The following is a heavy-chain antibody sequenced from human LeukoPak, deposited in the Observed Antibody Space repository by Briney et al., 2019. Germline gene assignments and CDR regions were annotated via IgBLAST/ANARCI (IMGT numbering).Heavy chain of an antibody. V-gene: IGHV1-69*13. CDR1: GGTFSSYA. D-gene: IGHD3-22*01. Sequence: ASVKVSCKASGGTFSSYAISWVRQAPEQGLEWMGGIIPIFGTANYAQKFQGRVTITADESTSTAYMELSSLRSEDTAVYYCARGLEYSSGYYFDYWGQGTLVTVSS. CDR2: IIPIFGTA. CDR3: ARGLEYSSGYYFDY. J-gene: IGHJ4*02.